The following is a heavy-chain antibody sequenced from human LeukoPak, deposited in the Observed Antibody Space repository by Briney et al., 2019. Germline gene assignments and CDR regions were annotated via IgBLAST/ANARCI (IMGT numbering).Heavy chain of an antibody. CDR1: GASIRSGDYY. CDR2: IYDSGST. Sequence: PSQTLSLTCTVSGASIRSGDYYWSWIRQPPGKGLEWIGYIYDSGSTYYNPSLKSRITISVDTSENRFSLKPSSVTATDTAVYYCARGCSGGSCYGAFDIWGQGTMVTVSS. D-gene: IGHD2-15*01. J-gene: IGHJ3*02. V-gene: IGHV4-30-4*01. CDR3: ARGCSGGSCYGAFDI.